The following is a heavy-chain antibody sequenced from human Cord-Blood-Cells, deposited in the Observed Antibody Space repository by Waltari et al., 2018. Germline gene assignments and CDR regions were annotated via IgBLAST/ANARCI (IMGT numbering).Heavy chain of an antibody. CDR1: GFTFTSSA. CDR2: ISGSGGST. J-gene: IGHJ4*02. V-gene: IGHV3-23*01. Sequence: EVKLLESGGGLVPPGGSLRPSCAPSGFTFTSSAMSWVRQAPGKGLEWVSAISGSGGSTYYADSVKGRFTISRDNSKNTLYLQMNSLRAEDTAVYYCAKDSYSSSWYFDYWGQGTLVTVSS. CDR3: AKDSYSSSWYFDY. D-gene: IGHD6-13*01.